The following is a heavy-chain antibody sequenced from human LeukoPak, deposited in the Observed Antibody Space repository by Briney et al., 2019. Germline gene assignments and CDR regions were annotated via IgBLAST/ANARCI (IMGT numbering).Heavy chain of an antibody. V-gene: IGHV4-34*01. CDR3: ARGNFYDSSGYYRDYYYYGMDV. CDR2: INHSGST. Sequence: SETLSLTCAVYGGSFSGYYWSWIRQPPGKGLEWIGEINHSGSTNYNPSLKSRVTISVDTSKNQFSLKLSSVTAADTAVYYCARGNFYDSSGYYRDYYYYGMDVWGQGTTVTVSS. J-gene: IGHJ6*02. CDR1: GGSFSGYY. D-gene: IGHD3-22*01.